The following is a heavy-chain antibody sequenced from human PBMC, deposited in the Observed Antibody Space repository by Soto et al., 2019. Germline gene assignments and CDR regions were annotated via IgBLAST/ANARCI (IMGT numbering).Heavy chain of an antibody. V-gene: IGHV1-2*02. CDR3: ARDFSVTAISYYYYYGMDV. J-gene: IGHJ6*02. CDR2: INPNSGGT. D-gene: IGHD2-21*02. CDR1: GYTFTGYY. Sequence: ASVQVSCKASGYTFTGYYMHWVRQAPGQGLEWMGWINPNSGGTNYAQKFQGRVTMTRDTSISTAYMERSRLRSDDTAVYYCARDFSVTAISYYYYYGMDVWGQGTTVTVS.